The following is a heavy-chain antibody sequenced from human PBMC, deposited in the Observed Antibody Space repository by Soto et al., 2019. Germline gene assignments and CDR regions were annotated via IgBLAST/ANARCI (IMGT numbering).Heavy chain of an antibody. D-gene: IGHD3-3*01. CDR2: TYWDDDQ. CDR1: GFSLKTIGIS. CDR3: ARSTSENFWSGPFDY. Sequence: QITLKESGPTLVSPTQTLTLTCSFSGFSLKTIGISVSWIRQPPGKALEWLALTYWDDDQRYSPSLKTRLTITKDASKNQVVLAMTNVDPVDTATYYCARSTSENFWSGPFDYWGQGIVVTVSS. J-gene: IGHJ4*02. V-gene: IGHV2-5*02.